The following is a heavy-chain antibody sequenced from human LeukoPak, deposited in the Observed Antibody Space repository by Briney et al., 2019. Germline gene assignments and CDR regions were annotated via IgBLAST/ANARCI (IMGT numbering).Heavy chain of an antibody. CDR2: IGSSGSTI. CDR3: ARALWLGEGFFDY. V-gene: IGHV3-11*04. Sequence: GGSLRRSCAASGFIFSDYYMTWIRQAPGKGLEGISHIGSSGSTIYYADSRKGRFTISRDNTKKSQYLQMNSLRAEDTAVYYCARALWLGEGFFDYWGQGTPVTVSS. D-gene: IGHD3-10*01. CDR1: GFIFSDYY. J-gene: IGHJ4*02.